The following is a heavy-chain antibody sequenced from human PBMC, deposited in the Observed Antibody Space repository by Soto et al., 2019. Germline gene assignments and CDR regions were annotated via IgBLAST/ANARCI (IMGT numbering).Heavy chain of an antibody. D-gene: IGHD4-17*01. V-gene: IGHV3-23*01. CDR2: ISGSGGST. J-gene: IGHJ6*02. CDR1: GFTFSSYA. CDR3: AVLTTVTYDFYYYGMDV. Sequence: PGGSLRLSCAASGFTFSSYAMSWVRQAPGKGLEWVSAISGSGGSTYYADSVKGRFTISRDNSKNTLYLQMNSLRAEDTAVYYCAVLTTVTYDFYYYGMDVWGQGTTVTVSS.